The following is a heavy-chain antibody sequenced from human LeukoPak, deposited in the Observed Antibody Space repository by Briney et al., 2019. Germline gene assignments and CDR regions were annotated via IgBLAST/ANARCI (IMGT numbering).Heavy chain of an antibody. D-gene: IGHD4-17*01. CDR2: IYSGGST. Sequence: PGGSLRLSCVASGFTVNRKYMTWVRQAPGKGLEWVSVIYSGGSTNYADSVRGRFTISRDGSRNTLYLQMNSLRAEDTAVYYCATRPSGDYPYFDYWGQGTLVTVSS. CDR1: GFTVNRKY. J-gene: IGHJ4*02. V-gene: IGHV3-66*01. CDR3: ATRPSGDYPYFDY.